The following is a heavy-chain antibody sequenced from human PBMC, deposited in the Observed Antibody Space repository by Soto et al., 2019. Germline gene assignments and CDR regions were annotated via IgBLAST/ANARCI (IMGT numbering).Heavy chain of an antibody. CDR1: GGTFSSYA. Sequence: QVQLVQSGAEVKKPGSSVKVSCKASGGTFSSYAISWVRQAPGQGLEWMGGIIPIFGTANYAQKCQGRVKITADESTSTAYMELSSLRSEDTAVYYCARTYYDYVWGSYSRTSTLNWYFDLWGRGTLVTVSS. CDR3: ARTYYDYVWGSYSRTSTLNWYFDL. J-gene: IGHJ2*01. V-gene: IGHV1-69*01. D-gene: IGHD3-16*01. CDR2: IIPIFGTA.